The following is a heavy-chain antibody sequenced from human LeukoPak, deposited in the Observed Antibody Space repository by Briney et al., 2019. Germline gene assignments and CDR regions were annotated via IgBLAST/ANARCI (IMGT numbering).Heavy chain of an antibody. Sequence: SETLSLTCAVYGGSFSGYYWSWIRQPPGKGLEWIGEINHSGSTNYNPSLKSRVTISVDTSKNQFSLKLSSVTAADTAVYYCARHHRNIVVVVAATRPYNWFDPWGQGTLVTVSS. CDR3: ARHHRNIVVVVAATRPYNWFDP. J-gene: IGHJ5*02. CDR1: GGSFSGYY. D-gene: IGHD2-15*01. CDR2: INHSGST. V-gene: IGHV4-34*01.